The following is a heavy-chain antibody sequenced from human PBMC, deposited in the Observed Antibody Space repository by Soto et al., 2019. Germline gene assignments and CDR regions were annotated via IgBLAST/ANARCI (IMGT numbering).Heavy chain of an antibody. CDR1: GFSLFTSGVG. CDR3: ARKGDGYRGFKY. D-gene: IGHD5-12*01. J-gene: IGHJ4*02. Sequence: QITLKESGPTLVKPTQTLTLTCTLSGFSLFTSGVGVGWIRQPPGEALEWLALIYWDDDKRYSPILRSRLTISKDXSKNQVVLTVTNMEPVDTATYYCARKGDGYRGFKYWGQGTLVTVSS. V-gene: IGHV2-5*02. CDR2: IYWDDDK.